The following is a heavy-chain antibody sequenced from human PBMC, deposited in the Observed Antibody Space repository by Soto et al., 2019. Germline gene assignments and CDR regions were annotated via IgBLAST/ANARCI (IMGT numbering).Heavy chain of an antibody. CDR2: IYPGDSDT. V-gene: IGHV5-51*01. J-gene: IGHJ5*02. CDR1: GYSFTSYW. D-gene: IGHD2-2*01. CDR3: ARGYCTTTICDPWFDP. Sequence: SLKISCTGVGYSFTSYWIGWVRQMPGKGLEWMGIIYPGDSDTRYSPSFQGQVTISADKSITTAYLQWNSLKASDTAMYYCARGYCTTTICDPWFDPWGQGTLVTVSS.